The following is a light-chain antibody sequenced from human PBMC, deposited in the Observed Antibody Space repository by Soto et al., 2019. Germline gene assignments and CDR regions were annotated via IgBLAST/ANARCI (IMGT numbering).Light chain of an antibody. V-gene: IGLV4-60*03. Sequence: QPVLTQSSSASASLGSSVKLTCTLSSGHSSYIIAWHQQQPGKAPRYLMKLEGGESYTKGSGVPDRFSGSTSGADRYVTISNVQPEDEGVYYCETWDSYTVIFGGGTKLTVL. CDR2: LEGGESY. J-gene: IGLJ2*01. CDR1: SGHSSYI. CDR3: ETWDSYTVI.